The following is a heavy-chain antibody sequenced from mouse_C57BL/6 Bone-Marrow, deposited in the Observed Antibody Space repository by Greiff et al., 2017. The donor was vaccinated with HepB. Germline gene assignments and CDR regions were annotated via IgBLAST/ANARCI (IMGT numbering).Heavy chain of an antibody. Sequence: EVKLVESGGGLVQPGGSLKLSCAASGFTFSDYYMYWVRQTPEKRLEWVAYISNGGGSTYYPDTVKGRFTISRDNAKNTLYLQMSRLKSEDTAMYYCARLYGDYWGQGTTLTVSS. V-gene: IGHV5-12*01. CDR1: GFTFSDYY. D-gene: IGHD1-1*01. CDR3: ARLYGDY. CDR2: ISNGGGST. J-gene: IGHJ2*01.